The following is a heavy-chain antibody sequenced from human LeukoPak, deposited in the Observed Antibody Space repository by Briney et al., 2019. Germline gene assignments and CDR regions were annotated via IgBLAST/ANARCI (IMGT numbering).Heavy chain of an antibody. CDR1: GFTFSSYW. J-gene: IGHJ6*03. CDR2: IKQDGSEK. CDR3: ARDRIAAHTMDV. Sequence: PGGSLRLSCAASGFTFSSYWMSWVRQAPGKGLERVANIKQDGSEKYYVDSVKGRFTISRDNAKKSLYLQMNSLRAEDTAVYYCARDRIAAHTMDVWGKGTTVTVSS. V-gene: IGHV3-7*01. D-gene: IGHD6-6*01.